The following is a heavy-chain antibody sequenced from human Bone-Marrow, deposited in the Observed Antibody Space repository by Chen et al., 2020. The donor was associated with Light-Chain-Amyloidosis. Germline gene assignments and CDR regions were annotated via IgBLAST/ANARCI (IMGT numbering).Heavy chain of an antibody. J-gene: IGHJ4*02. CDR1: GFTFDDYA. CDR2: ISWNSGSI. D-gene: IGHD3-22*01. CDR3: AKDSVGYYDSSGYYPFDY. V-gene: IGHV3-9*01. Sequence: EVQLVESGGGLVQPGRSLRLSCAASGFTFDDYAMHWVRQAPGQGLEWVSGISWNSGSIVYADSVKGRFTISRDNAKNSLYLQMNSLRAEDTALYYCAKDSVGYYDSSGYYPFDYWGQGTLVTVSS.